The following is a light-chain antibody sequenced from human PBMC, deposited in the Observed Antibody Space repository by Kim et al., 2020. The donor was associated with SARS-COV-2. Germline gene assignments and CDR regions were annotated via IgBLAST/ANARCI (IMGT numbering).Light chain of an antibody. Sequence: VSVSPGQTASITCSGDKLEDKYVCWYQQKPGQSPVLVIYQDSKRPSGIPERFSGSNSGNTATLTISGTQAMDEADYYCQAWDSSVVFGGGTQLTVL. CDR3: QAWDSSVV. CDR1: KLEDKY. CDR2: QDS. V-gene: IGLV3-1*01. J-gene: IGLJ2*01.